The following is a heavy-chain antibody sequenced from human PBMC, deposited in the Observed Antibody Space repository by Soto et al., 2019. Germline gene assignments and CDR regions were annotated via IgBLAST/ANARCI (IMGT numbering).Heavy chain of an antibody. CDR2: IIPIFGTA. CDR3: ARDLAYCGGDCYTHAFDI. D-gene: IGHD2-21*02. J-gene: IGHJ3*02. Sequence: QVQLVQSGAEVKKPGSSVKVSCKASGGTFSSYAISWVRQAPGQGLEWMGGIIPIFGTANYAQKFQGRVTMNEEQSTSTAYMELRSLRSEDTAVYYCARDLAYCGGDCYTHAFDIWGEGTMVTVSS. V-gene: IGHV1-69*12. CDR1: GGTFSSYA.